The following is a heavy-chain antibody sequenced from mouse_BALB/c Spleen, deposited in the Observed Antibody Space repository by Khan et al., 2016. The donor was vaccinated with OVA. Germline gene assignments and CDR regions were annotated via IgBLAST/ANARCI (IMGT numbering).Heavy chain of an antibody. D-gene: IGHD1-1*01. CDR2: ISYSGNT. CDR1: GYSITTDYA. V-gene: IGHV3-2*02. CDR3: AKIYGVDFDY. Sequence: EVQLVESGPGLVKPSQSLSLTCTVTGYSITTDYAWNWIRQFPGSKLEWMGHISYSGNTKYNPSLKSRISITRDTSKNQFFLQLKSVTTEDTARYYCAKIYGVDFDYGGQGTTLTVSS. J-gene: IGHJ2*01.